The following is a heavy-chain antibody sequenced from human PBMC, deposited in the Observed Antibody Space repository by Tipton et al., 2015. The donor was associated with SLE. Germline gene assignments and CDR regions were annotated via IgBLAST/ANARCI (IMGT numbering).Heavy chain of an antibody. Sequence: TLSLTCSVSGGSISSSSSYWGWIRQPPGRGLEWIGNAHYSGTTYYNPSVQSRVIISLDTSKNQFSLKLSSVTAADTAVYFCARLPIFGVISGTYGVDFWGQGTLITVSS. CDR2: AHYSGTT. J-gene: IGHJ4*02. CDR3: ARLPIFGVISGTYGVDF. V-gene: IGHV4-39*01. D-gene: IGHD3-3*02. CDR1: GGSISSSSSY.